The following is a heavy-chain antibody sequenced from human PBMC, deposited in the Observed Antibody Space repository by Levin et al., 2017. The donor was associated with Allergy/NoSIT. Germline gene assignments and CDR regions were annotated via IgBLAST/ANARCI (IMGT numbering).Heavy chain of an antibody. J-gene: IGHJ4*02. D-gene: IGHD2-2*01. V-gene: IGHV4-59*01. Sequence: PSETLSLTCTVSGGSISSYYWSWIRQPPGKGLEWIGYIYYSGSTNYNPSLKSRVTISVDTSKNQFSLKLSSVTAADTAVYYCARGGSYCSSTSCYVYYFDYWGQGTLVTVSS. CDR3: ARGGSYCSSTSCYVYYFDY. CDR2: IYYSGST. CDR1: GGSISSYY.